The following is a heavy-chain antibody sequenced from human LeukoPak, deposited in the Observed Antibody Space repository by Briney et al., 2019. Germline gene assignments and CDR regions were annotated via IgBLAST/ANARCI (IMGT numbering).Heavy chain of an antibody. CDR2: IYTSGST. CDR1: GGSISSYY. D-gene: IGHD2-2*01. V-gene: IGHV4-4*07. CDR3: ARDRGSGYCSSTSCYNWFDP. Sequence: SETLSLTCTVSGGSISSYYWSWIRQPAGKGLEWIGHIYTSGSTNYNPSLKSRVTMSVDTSKNQFSLKLSSVTAADTAVYYCARDRGSGYCSSTSCYNWFDPWGQGTLVTVSS. J-gene: IGHJ5*02.